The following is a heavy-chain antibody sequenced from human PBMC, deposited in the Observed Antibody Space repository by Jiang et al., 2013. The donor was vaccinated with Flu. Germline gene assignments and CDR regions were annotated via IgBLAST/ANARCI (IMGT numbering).Heavy chain of an antibody. D-gene: IGHD6-19*01. Sequence: CKASGYTFTSYYMHWVRQAPGQGLEWMGIINPSGGSTSYAQKFQGRVTMTRDTSTSTVYMELSSLRSEDTAVYYCASSSQWLGNFDYWGQGTLVTVSS. CDR3: ASSSQWLGNFDY. CDR1: GYTFTSYY. CDR2: INPSGGST. J-gene: IGHJ4*02. V-gene: IGHV1-46*01.